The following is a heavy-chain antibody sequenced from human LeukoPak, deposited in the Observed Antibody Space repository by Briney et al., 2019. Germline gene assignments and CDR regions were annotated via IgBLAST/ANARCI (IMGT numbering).Heavy chain of an antibody. CDR1: GFTFSSFA. Sequence: GGSLRLSCAASGFTFSSFAMSWVTQAPGKGREWGSAISGSGGSTYYTDSVKGRFTISRDNSRNTLYLQMNSLRAEDTAVYYCAKGGAGSSSWYGDDAFDIWGQGTMVTVSS. CDR2: ISGSGGST. D-gene: IGHD6-13*01. V-gene: IGHV3-23*01. CDR3: AKGGAGSSSWYGDDAFDI. J-gene: IGHJ3*02.